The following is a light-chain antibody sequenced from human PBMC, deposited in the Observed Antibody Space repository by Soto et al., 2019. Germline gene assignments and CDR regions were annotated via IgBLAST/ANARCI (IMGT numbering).Light chain of an antibody. CDR1: SSDVGKYNL. J-gene: IGLJ1*01. CDR3: SSYAGTTTFYD. CDR2: DVT. Sequence: QSVLTQPASVSGSPGQSITISCTGTSSDVGKYNLVSWYQHHPGKAPKLILYDVTQWPSGASNRFSGSKSGNTASLTIYGLRAEDEADYYCSSYAGTTTFYDFGTGTKVTVL. V-gene: IGLV2-23*02.